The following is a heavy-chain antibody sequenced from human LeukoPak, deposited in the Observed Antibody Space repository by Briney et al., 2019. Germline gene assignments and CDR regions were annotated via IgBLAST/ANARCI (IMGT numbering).Heavy chain of an antibody. Sequence: ASLKVSCKASGYTFTGYYMHWVRQAPGQGLEWMGCINPNSGGTNYAQKFQGRVTMTRDTSISTAYMELSRLRSDDTAVYYCARYYDSSGYLPGNFDYWGQGTLVTVSS. CDR3: ARYYDSSGYLPGNFDY. CDR1: GYTFTGYY. V-gene: IGHV1-2*02. J-gene: IGHJ4*02. D-gene: IGHD3-22*01. CDR2: INPNSGGT.